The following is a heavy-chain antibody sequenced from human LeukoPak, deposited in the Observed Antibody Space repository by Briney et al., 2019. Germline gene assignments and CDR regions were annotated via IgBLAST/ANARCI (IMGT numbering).Heavy chain of an antibody. V-gene: IGHV4-31*03. Sequence: PSETLSLTCTVSAGSISSGGYYWSWIRQHPGKGLEWSGYIYYSGSTYYNPSLKSRVTISVDTSKNQFSLKLSSVAAADTAVYSCARGVSLPSYTGVRYNWFDPWGQGTLVTVSS. CDR2: IYYSGST. D-gene: IGHD1-14*01. J-gene: IGHJ5*02. CDR3: ARGVSLPSYTGVRYNWFDP. CDR1: AGSISSGGYY.